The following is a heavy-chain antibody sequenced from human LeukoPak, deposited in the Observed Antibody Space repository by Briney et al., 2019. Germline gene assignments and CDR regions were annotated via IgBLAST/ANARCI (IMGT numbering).Heavy chain of an antibody. J-gene: IGHJ4*02. D-gene: IGHD2-8*01. CDR1: GFTFSSYA. CDR3: AKEDIVLMVYATNDY. Sequence: GRSLRLSCAASGFTFSSYAMSWVRQAPGKGLEWVSAISGSGGSTYYADSVKGRFTTSRDNSKNTLYLQMNSLRAEDTAVYYCAKEDIVLMVYATNDYWGQGTLVTVSS. V-gene: IGHV3-23*01. CDR2: ISGSGGST.